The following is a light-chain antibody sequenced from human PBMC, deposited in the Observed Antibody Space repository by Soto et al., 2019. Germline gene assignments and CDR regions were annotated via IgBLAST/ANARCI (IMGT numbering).Light chain of an antibody. CDR1: QSIDSSY. V-gene: IGKV3-20*01. CDR3: QQYGSSFT. Sequence: DIVLTQSPGTLSLSPGERATLSCRASQSIDSSYLAWYQQKPGRAPRLLIYRASNRATGIPDRFSGSASGTDFSLTISRLEPEDFAVYYCQQYGSSFTFGPGTTVDIK. CDR2: RAS. J-gene: IGKJ3*01.